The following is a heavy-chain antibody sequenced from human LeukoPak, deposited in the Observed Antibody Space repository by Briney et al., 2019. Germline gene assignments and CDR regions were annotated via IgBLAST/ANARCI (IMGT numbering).Heavy chain of an antibody. CDR3: AREDYCSSTSCFNY. D-gene: IGHD2-2*01. J-gene: IGHJ4*02. CDR2: ISSSSSYI. V-gene: IGHV3-21*01. Sequence: PGGSLRLSCAASGFAFSSYSMNWVRQAPGKGLEWVSSISSSSSYIYYADSVRGRFTISRANAKNSLYLQMNSLRAEDTAVYYCAREDYCSSTSCFNYWGQGTLVTVSP. CDR1: GFAFSSYS.